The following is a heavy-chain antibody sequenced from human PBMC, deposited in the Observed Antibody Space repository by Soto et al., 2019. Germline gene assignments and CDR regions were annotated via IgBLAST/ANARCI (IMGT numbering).Heavy chain of an antibody. V-gene: IGHV3-30*18. CDR3: AKPDTAMVPYYYYGMDV. Sequence: GGSLRLSCAASGFTFSSYGMHWVRQAPGKGLEWVAVISYDGSNKYYADSVKGRFTISRDNSKNTLYLQMNSLRAEDTAVYYCAKPDTAMVPYYYYGMDVWGQGTTFTVSS. CDR1: GFTFSSYG. D-gene: IGHD5-18*01. CDR2: ISYDGSNK. J-gene: IGHJ6*02.